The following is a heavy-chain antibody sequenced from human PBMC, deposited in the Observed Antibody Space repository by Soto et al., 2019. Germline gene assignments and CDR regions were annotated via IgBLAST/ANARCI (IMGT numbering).Heavy chain of an antibody. CDR1: RFTFSDYY. D-gene: IGHD2-15*01. CDR3: ARASGGGLDY. Sequence: QVQLVESGGGVVKAGGSLRLSCAASRFTFSDYYMSWIRQAPGKGLEWVSYISSSSSTIHYADSVKGRFTISRDNAKNSVYLQMNILRAEDMAVYYCARASGGGLDYWGQGTLVTVSS. V-gene: IGHV3-11*01. J-gene: IGHJ4*02. CDR2: ISSSSSTI.